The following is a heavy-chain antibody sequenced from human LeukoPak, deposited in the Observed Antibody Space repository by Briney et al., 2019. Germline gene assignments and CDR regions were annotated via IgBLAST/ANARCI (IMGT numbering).Heavy chain of an antibody. D-gene: IGHD2-2*01. CDR3: AIPSRG. Sequence: GGSLILFCSASGFSCSTYWLSWVLQAPGQGLEWVATIKPDGSDQYYVDSAKGRFTISRDNAKNSLYLQMNSQRDEDTAVYYCAIPSRGWGQGTLVTVSS. J-gene: IGHJ4*02. CDR2: IKPDGSDQ. CDR1: GFSCSTYW. V-gene: IGHV3-7*02.